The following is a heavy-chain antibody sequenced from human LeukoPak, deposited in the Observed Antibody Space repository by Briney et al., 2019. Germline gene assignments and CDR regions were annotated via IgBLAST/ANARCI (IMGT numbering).Heavy chain of an antibody. CDR2: ISGYNGNT. V-gene: IGHV1-18*01. J-gene: IGHJ4*02. D-gene: IGHD6-19*01. Sequence: ASVKVSCKASGYTFTSYGISWVRQAPGQGLEWMGWISGYNGNTNYAQKFQGRVTMTTDTSTSTVFMELRSLRSDDTAVYYCAREKSQIAVAGTAVFDYWGQGTLVTVSS. CDR3: AREKSQIAVAGTAVFDY. CDR1: GYTFTSYG.